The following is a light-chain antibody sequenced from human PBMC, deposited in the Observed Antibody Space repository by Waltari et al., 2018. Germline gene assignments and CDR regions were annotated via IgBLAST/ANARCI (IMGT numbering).Light chain of an antibody. CDR1: QKCSFY. CDR3: QQRTVRPPVT. Sequence: MASQKCSFYSAWCQQKPCPAPRLHIYDASCKATGIPARFSGSGSGTDFTLTISGLEPEDFAVDYCQQRTVRPPVTFGQGTRVEMK. J-gene: IGKJ1*01. V-gene: IGKV3-11*01. CDR2: DAS.